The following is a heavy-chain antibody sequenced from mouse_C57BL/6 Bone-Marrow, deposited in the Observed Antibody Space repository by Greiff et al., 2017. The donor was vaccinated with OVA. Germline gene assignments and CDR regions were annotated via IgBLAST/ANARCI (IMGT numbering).Heavy chain of an antibody. J-gene: IGHJ3*01. CDR2: IYPRSGNT. CDR1: GYTFPSYG. Sequence: QVQLKESGAELARPGASGKRSCKAPGYTFPSYGISGVKQRTGQGLEWIGEIYPRSGNTYYNEKFKGKATLTADKSSSTAYMELRSLTSEDSAVYFCARGITTVGAYWGQWTLVTVSA. V-gene: IGHV1-81*01. CDR3: ARGITTVGAY. D-gene: IGHD1-1*01.